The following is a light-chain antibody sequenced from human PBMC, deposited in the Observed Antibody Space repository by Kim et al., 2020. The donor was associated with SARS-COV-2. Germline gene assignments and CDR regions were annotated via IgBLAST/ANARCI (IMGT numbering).Light chain of an antibody. CDR3: QQYDNFPPIT. J-gene: IGKJ5*01. CDR1: QDIRNH. Sequence: SVGDRVTITCQASQDIRNHLNWYQQKPGKAPRLLICDASNLERGVPPRFSGSGSGTDFTFTISSLQPEDIATYYCQQYDNFPPITFGQGTRLEIK. CDR2: DAS. V-gene: IGKV1-33*01.